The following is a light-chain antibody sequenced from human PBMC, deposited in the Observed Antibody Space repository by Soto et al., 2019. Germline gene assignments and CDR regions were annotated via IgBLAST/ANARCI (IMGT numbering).Light chain of an antibody. V-gene: IGKV1-39*01. CDR1: HNIATY. Sequence: DIQVTQSPSSLSASVGDRVTITCRTSHNIATYLYWYQHRPGKAPNLLIYTATSLQSGVPSRFSGSGTGTDFTLTISALQPEDFTSYFCRQTYATPFTFGRGTTV. CDR2: TAT. CDR3: RQTYATPFT. J-gene: IGKJ3*01.